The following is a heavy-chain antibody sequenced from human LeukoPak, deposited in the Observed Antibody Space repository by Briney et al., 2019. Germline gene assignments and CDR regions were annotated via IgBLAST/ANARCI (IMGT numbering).Heavy chain of an antibody. Sequence: GGSLRLSCAASGFTFSSYSMNWVRQAPGKGLEWVSSISSGSSYIYYADSVKGRFTISRDNAKNSLYLQMNSLRAEDTAVYYCARENYYDSSGYAAEGDWFDPWGQGTLVTVSS. CDR2: ISSGSSYI. D-gene: IGHD3-22*01. CDR3: ARENYYDSSGYAAEGDWFDP. V-gene: IGHV3-21*01. J-gene: IGHJ5*02. CDR1: GFTFSSYS.